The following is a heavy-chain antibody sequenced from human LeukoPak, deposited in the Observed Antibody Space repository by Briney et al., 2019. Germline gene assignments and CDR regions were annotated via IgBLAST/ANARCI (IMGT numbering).Heavy chain of an antibody. CDR3: ARDRVRRITIFGVVTPYYGMDV. Sequence: QPGGSLRLSCAASGFTFSSYAMSWVRQAPGKGLEWVSAISGSGGSTYYADSVKGRFTISRDNSKNTLYLQMNSLRAEDTAVYYCARDRVRRITIFGVVTPYYGMDVWGQGTTVTVSS. J-gene: IGHJ6*02. V-gene: IGHV3-23*01. D-gene: IGHD3-3*01. CDR1: GFTFSSYA. CDR2: ISGSGGST.